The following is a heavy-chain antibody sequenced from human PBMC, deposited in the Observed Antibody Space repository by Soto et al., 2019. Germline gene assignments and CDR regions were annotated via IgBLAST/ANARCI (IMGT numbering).Heavy chain of an antibody. CDR1: GFTFSNYA. CDR2: ISGTGGST. CDR3: AKSGSSSWYSGVNV. J-gene: IGHJ6*02. Sequence: EVLLLESGGGLVQPGGSLRLSCAASGFTFSNYAMSWVRQAPGKGLEWVSAISGTGGSTYYADSVKGRFTISRDNSKNTLYLQMNSLRAEATAVYYCAKSGSSSWYSGVNVWGQGTTVTVSS. V-gene: IGHV3-23*01. D-gene: IGHD6-13*01.